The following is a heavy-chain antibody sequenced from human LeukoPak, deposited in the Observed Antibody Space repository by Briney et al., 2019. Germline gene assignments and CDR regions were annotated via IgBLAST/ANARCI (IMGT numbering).Heavy chain of an antibody. CDR1: GYFFGTYG. J-gene: IGHJ6*03. V-gene: IGHV1-18*01. Sequence: ASVKVSCKTTGYFFGTYGISWVRQAPGQGLEWMGWISAYTGNTSYAQKLQGRVTMTTDTSTSTAYMELRSLRSDDTAVYYCARLLPLYYMDVWGKGTTVTVSS. CDR2: ISAYTGNT. CDR3: ARLLPLYYMDV.